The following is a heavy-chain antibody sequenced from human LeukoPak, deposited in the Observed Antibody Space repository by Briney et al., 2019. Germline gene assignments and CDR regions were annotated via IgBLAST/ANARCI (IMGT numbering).Heavy chain of an antibody. CDR2: MNPNSGNT. Sequence: AASVKVSCKASGYTFTSYDINWVRQATGQGLEWMGWMNPNSGNTGYAQKFQGSVTMTRNTSISTAYMELSSLRSEDTAVYYCARSLYYDFWSGPDPFDYYGMDVWGQGTTVTVSS. J-gene: IGHJ6*02. D-gene: IGHD3-3*01. CDR3: ARSLYYDFWSGPDPFDYYGMDV. V-gene: IGHV1-8*01. CDR1: GYTFTSYD.